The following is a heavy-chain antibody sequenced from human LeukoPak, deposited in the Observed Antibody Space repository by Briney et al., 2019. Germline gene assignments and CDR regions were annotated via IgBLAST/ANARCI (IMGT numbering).Heavy chain of an antibody. V-gene: IGHV3-48*03. CDR1: GFTFSSHE. CDR2: INPSANVI. CDR3: VREVPSEYGSIDY. J-gene: IGHJ4*02. D-gene: IGHD3-10*01. Sequence: GGSLRLSCAASGFTFSSHEMDWVRQASGKGLEWISYINPSANVIFYADSVQGRFTISRDNARNSLYLQMNNLRAEDTAVYYCVREVPSEYGSIDYWGQGALVTVSS.